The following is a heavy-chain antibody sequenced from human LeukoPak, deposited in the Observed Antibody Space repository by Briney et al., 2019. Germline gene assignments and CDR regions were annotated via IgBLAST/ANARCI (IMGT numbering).Heavy chain of an antibody. CDR2: ISPDSNYK. J-gene: IGHJ4*02. Sequence: GGSLRLSCAASGFTFSTYSMNWLRLAPGKGLEWVSSISPDSNYKYYVDSVKGRFTISRDNAKSSLYLQMNSLRAEDTAVYYCARAVAGTGGGYFDYWGQGTLVTVSS. D-gene: IGHD6-19*01. CDR3: ARAVAGTGGGYFDY. CDR1: GFTFSTYS. V-gene: IGHV3-21*01.